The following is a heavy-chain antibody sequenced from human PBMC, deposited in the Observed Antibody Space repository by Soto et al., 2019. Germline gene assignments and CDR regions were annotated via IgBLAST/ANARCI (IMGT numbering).Heavy chain of an antibody. V-gene: IGHV3-9*01. Sequence: EVQLVESGGGLVQPGRSLRLSCAASGFTFDDYAMHWVRQAPGKGLEWVSGISRNRGSIGYADSVKGRFTISRDNDKNSLYLQMNSVSAEETALDYCAKDRRTGGEYSGLSVDYFGYWGQGTLVTVSS. CDR2: ISRNRGSI. CDR3: AKDRRTGGEYSGLSVDYFGY. D-gene: IGHD6-6*01. J-gene: IGHJ4*02. CDR1: GFTFDDYA.